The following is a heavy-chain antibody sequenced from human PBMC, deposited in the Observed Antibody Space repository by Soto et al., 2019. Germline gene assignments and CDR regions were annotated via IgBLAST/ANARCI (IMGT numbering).Heavy chain of an antibody. CDR1: GFTFSSHA. CDR2: ISYDGSTK. V-gene: IGHV3-30-3*01. Sequence: ESGGGVVQPGRSLRLSCAASGFTFSSHAMHWVRQASGKGLEWVSVISYDGSTKNYADSVKGRFTISRDNSKNTLYLQMNSLRVDDTAVYYCARPLLAGGTAMEDWGQGTLVTVSS. D-gene: IGHD5-18*01. CDR3: ARPLLAGGTAMED. J-gene: IGHJ4*02.